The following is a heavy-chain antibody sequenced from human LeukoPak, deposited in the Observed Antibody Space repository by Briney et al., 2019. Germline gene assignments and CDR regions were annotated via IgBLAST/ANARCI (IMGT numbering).Heavy chain of an antibody. D-gene: IGHD4-23*01. CDR2: VNYRGST. Sequence: SETLSLTCAVYGGSFSGYYWSWIRQPPGKGLEWIGEVNYRGSTNYNPFLKSRVTISVDTSKNQFSLKLTSVTAADTAVYYCAMVTLTGWTFDPWGQGTLVTVSS. CDR3: AMVTLTGWTFDP. V-gene: IGHV4-34*01. CDR1: GGSFSGYY. J-gene: IGHJ5*02.